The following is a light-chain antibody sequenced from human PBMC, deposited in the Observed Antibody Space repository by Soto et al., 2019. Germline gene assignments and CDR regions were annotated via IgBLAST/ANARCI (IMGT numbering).Light chain of an antibody. CDR1: SSDVGGYNF. Sequence: QSVLTQPASVSGSPGQSITISCTGTSSDVGGYNFVSWYQQHPGKAPKFIIYEVSNRPSGVSNRFSGSKSGNTASLTISELQAEDEADYYCSSYTTNSTSLYVFGTGTKVTVL. J-gene: IGLJ1*01. CDR3: SSYTTNSTSLYV. CDR2: EVS. V-gene: IGLV2-14*01.